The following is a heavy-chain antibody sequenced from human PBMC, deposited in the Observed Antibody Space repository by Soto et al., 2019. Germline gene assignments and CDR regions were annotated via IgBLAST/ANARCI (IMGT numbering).Heavy chain of an antibody. J-gene: IGHJ4*02. Sequence: PGESLKISCKGSGYSFTSYWIGWVRQMPGKGLEWMGIIYPGDSDTRYSPSFQGQVTISADKSISTAYLQWSSLKASDTAMYYCARQGGRVRITMIVVVRRHYFDYWDQGTLVTVSS. V-gene: IGHV5-51*01. CDR3: ARQGGRVRITMIVVVRRHYFDY. CDR1: GYSFTSYW. D-gene: IGHD3-22*01. CDR2: IYPGDSDT.